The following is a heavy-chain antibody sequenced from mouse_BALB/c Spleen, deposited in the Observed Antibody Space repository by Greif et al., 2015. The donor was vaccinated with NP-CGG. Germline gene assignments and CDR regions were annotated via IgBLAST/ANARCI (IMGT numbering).Heavy chain of an antibody. D-gene: IGHD1-1*01. CDR3: AGITTVVDYYAMDY. CDR2: INPYNDGT. Sequence: VQLQQSGPELVKPGASVKMSCKASGYTFTSYVMHWVKQKPGQGLEWIGYINPYNDGTKYNEKFKGKATLTSDKSSSTAYMELSSLTSEGSAVYYCAGITTVVDYYAMDYWGQGTSVTVSS. J-gene: IGHJ4*01. CDR1: GYTFTSYV. V-gene: IGHV1-14*01.